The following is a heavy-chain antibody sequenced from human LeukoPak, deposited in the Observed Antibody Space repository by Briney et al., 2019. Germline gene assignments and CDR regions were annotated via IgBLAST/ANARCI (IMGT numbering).Heavy chain of an antibody. V-gene: IGHV3-23*01. CDR2: ISGSGGST. D-gene: IGHD3-3*01. CDR3: AKDPFFTGNTEIFSAYYFDY. Sequence: PGGSLRLSCAASGFTFSSYAMSWVRQAPGKGLEWVSAISGSGGSTYYADSVKGRFTISRDNSKNTLYLQMNSLRAEDTAVYYCAKDPFFTGNTEIFSAYYFDYWGQGTLVTVSS. CDR1: GFTFSSYA. J-gene: IGHJ4*02.